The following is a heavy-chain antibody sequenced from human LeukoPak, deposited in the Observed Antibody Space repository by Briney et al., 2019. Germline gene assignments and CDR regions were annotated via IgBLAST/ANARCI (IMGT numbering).Heavy chain of an antibody. J-gene: IGHJ4*02. CDR2: ISGSGGST. Sequence: GGTLRPSFPASGFTFASTGMGWARQPPGKGREWGSAISGSGGSTYYADSVKGRFTISRDNSKNTLYLQMNSLRAEDTAVYYCAKDASGYYVGYYFDYWGQGTLVTVSS. V-gene: IGHV3-23*01. CDR1: GFTFASTG. CDR3: AKDASGYYVGYYFDY. D-gene: IGHD3-22*01.